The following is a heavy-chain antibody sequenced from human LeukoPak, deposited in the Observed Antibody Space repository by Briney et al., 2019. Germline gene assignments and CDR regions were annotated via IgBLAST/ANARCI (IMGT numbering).Heavy chain of an antibody. CDR2: IRSKANSYAT. J-gene: IGHJ4*02. V-gene: IGHV3-73*01. CDR1: GFTFSGSA. CDR3: AKDPDYDFWSGYYPHYFDY. Sequence: GGSLRLSCAASGFTFSGSAMHWVRQASGKGLEWVGRIRSKANSYATAYAASVKGRFTISRDDSKNTAYLQMNSLRAEDTAVYYCAKDPDYDFWSGYYPHYFDYWGQGTLATVSS. D-gene: IGHD3-3*01.